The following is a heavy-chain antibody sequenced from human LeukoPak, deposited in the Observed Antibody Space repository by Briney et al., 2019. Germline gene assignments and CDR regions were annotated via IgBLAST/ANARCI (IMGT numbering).Heavy chain of an antibody. CDR2: IIPILGIA. CDR3: ARVMRDGYNHYYYYGMDV. J-gene: IGHJ6*02. D-gene: IGHD5-24*01. V-gene: IGHV1-69*04. Sequence: SVKVSCKASGGTFSSYAISWVRQAPGQGLEWMGRIIPILGIANYAQKFQGRVTITADKSTSTAYMELSSLRSEDTAVYYCARVMRDGYNHYYYYGMDVWGQGTTVTVSS. CDR1: GGTFSSYA.